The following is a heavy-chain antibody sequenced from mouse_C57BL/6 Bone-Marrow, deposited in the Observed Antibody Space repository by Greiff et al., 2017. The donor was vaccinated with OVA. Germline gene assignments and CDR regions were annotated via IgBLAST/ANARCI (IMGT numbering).Heavy chain of an antibody. V-gene: IGHV7-1*01. Sequence: EVKVVESGGGLVQSGRSLRLSCATSGFTFSDFYMEWVRQAPGKGLEWIAASRNKANDYKTAYSASVQGRIIASRDTSQSILYLQMNALRAEDTAIYYCARDALDLYFEVWGTGTTVTVSS. CDR2: SRNKANDYKT. CDR1: GFTFSDFY. CDR3: ARDALDLYFEV. J-gene: IGHJ1*03.